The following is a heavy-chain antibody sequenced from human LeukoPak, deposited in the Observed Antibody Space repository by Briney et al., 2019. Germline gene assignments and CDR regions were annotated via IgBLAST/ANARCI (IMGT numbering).Heavy chain of an antibody. V-gene: IGHV1-2*04. D-gene: IGHD3-3*01. CDR2: INPNSGGT. Sequence: ASVKVSCKASGYTFTVYYMHWVRQAPGQGLEWMGWINPNSGGTNYAQKFQGWVTMTRDTSISTAYMELSRLRSDDTAVYYCARAPRDFWSGHPYYGMDVWGQGTTVTVSS. CDR1: GYTFTVYY. CDR3: ARAPRDFWSGHPYYGMDV. J-gene: IGHJ6*02.